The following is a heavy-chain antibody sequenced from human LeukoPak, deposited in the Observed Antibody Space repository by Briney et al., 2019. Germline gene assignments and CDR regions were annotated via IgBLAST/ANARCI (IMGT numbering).Heavy chain of an antibody. D-gene: IGHD1-26*01. CDR3: ARDLRPVGAHRAPGDY. CDR1: GYTFTSYA. CDR2: INTNTGNP. J-gene: IGHJ4*02. V-gene: IGHV7-4-1*02. Sequence: ASVKVSCKASGYTFTSYAMNWVRQAPGQGLEWMGWINTNTGNPTYAQGFTGRFVFSLDTSVSTAYLQISSLKAEDTAVYYCARDLRPVGAHRAPGDYWGQGTLVTVSS.